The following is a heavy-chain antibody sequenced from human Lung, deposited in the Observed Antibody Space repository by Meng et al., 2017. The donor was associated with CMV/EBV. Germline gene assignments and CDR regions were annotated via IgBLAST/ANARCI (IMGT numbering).Heavy chain of an antibody. CDR2: ISSSSSYI. CDR1: GFTFSSYS. CDR3: ARDAEQLVRGGGMDV. J-gene: IGHJ6*02. D-gene: IGHD6-6*01. Sequence: GEXXTISCAASGFTFSSYSMNWVRQAPGKGLEWVSSISSSSSYIYYADSVKGRFTISRDNAKNSLYLQMNSLRAEDTAVYYCARDAEQLVRGGGMDVWAQGTXVTVSS. V-gene: IGHV3-21*01.